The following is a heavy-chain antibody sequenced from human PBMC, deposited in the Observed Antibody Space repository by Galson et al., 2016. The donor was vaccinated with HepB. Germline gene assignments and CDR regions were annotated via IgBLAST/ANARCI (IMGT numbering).Heavy chain of an antibody. CDR1: GFTVSSNY. CDR3: AKGGGSTWYISPHFVDP. J-gene: IGHJ5*02. D-gene: IGHD6-13*01. V-gene: IGHV3-53*01. CDR2: IYVGGST. Sequence: SLRLSCAASGFTVSSNYMNWVRQAPGKGLEWVSIIYVGGSTYYADSVKGRFTISRDNSKNTFYLQMNSLRAEDTASYYCAKGGGSTWYISPHFVDPWGQGTLVTVSS.